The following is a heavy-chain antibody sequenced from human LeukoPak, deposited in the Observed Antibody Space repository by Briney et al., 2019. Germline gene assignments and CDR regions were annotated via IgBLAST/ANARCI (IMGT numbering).Heavy chain of an antibody. CDR2: MNPNSGNT. V-gene: IGHV1-8*03. CDR1: GYTFTSYD. Sequence: ASVKVSCKASGYTFTSYDINWVRQATGQGLEWMGWMNPNSGNTGYAQKFQGRVTITRNTSISTAYMELSSLRSEDTAVYYCASPLQDYYYAFDIWGQGTMVTVSP. J-gene: IGHJ3*02. D-gene: IGHD3-22*01. CDR3: ASPLQDYYYAFDI.